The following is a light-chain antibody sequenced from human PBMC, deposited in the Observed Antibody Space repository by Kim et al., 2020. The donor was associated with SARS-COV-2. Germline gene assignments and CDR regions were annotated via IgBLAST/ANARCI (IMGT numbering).Light chain of an antibody. CDR1: QYVNNND. V-gene: IGKV3-20*01. J-gene: IGKJ2*01. CDR2: AAS. CDR3: EQYDSSPFT. Sequence: LSPGERATLSCRASQYVNNNDLAWYQQKPGQAPRLLIYAASRRTSDTPDRFSGSGSGTDFTFTISRLEPEDSAVYHCEQYDSSPFTYGQGTKLEI.